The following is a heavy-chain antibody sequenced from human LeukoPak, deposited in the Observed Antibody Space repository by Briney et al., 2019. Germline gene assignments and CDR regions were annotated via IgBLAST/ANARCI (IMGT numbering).Heavy chain of an antibody. CDR2: VYNSGST. V-gene: IGHV4-39*07. J-gene: IGHJ4*02. D-gene: IGHD3-10*01. CDR3: ARASKRGTLLWFGELIFDY. Sequence: SETLSLTCTVSGGSISSANYYWGWIRQPSGKGLEWIGSVYNSGSTYYNPSLKSRVIVSLHMSQNQFSLRLTSVTAADTAIYYCARASKRGTLLWFGELIFDYWGQGTLVTVSS. CDR1: GGSISSANYY.